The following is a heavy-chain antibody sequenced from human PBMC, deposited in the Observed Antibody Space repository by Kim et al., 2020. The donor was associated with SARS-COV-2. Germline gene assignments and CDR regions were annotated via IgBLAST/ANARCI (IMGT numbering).Heavy chain of an antibody. CDR2: IYYSGST. CDR3: ARVTTDGSGYYSGDYHYGMDV. CDR1: GGSISSSSYY. V-gene: IGHV4-39*07. D-gene: IGHD3-22*01. Sequence: SETLSLTCTVSGGSISSSSYYWGWIRQPPGKGLEWIGSIYYSGSTYYNPSLKSRVTISVDTSKNQFSLKLSSVTAADTAVYYCARVTTDGSGYYSGDYHYGMDVWGQGTTVTVSS. J-gene: IGHJ6*02.